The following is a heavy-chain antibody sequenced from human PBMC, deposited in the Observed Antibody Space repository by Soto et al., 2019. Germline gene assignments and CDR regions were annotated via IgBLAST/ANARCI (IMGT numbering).Heavy chain of an antibody. D-gene: IGHD3-10*01. CDR1: GGSISSYD. CDR3: ARGLLLLWFGETLRWFDP. J-gene: IGHJ5*02. CDR2: IYYSGST. Sequence: PSETLSLTCTVSGGSISSYDWSWIRQPPGKGLEWIGYIYYSGSTNYNPSLKSRVTISVDTSKNQFSLKLSSVTAADTAVYYCARGLLLLWFGETLRWFDPWGQGTLVTVSS. V-gene: IGHV4-59*01.